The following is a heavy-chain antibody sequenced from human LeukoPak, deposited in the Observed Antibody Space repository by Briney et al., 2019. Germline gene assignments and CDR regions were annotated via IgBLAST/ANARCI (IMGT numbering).Heavy chain of an antibody. D-gene: IGHD2-21*02. CDR1: GGSISSSSYY. CDR2: IYYSGST. V-gene: IGHV4-39*01. Sequence: SETLSLTCTVSGGSISSSSYYWGWVRQPPGKGLEWIGSIYYSGSTYYNPSLKSRVTISVDTSNSQFSLQLSSVTAADTAVYYCASLAYCGGDCYSGWFDPCDQGTLVTV. CDR3: ASLAYCGGDCYSGWFDP. J-gene: IGHJ5*02.